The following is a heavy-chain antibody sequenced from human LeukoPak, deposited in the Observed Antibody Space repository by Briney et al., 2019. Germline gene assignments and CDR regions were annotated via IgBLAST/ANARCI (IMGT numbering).Heavy chain of an antibody. CDR1: GFTFSSYG. V-gene: IGHV3-30*02. CDR3: AKDRCSNGIGCYYYYMDV. D-gene: IGHD2-8*01. J-gene: IGHJ6*03. CDR2: IQNDGSNE. Sequence: LTGGSLRLSCAASGFTFSSYGMHWVRQAPGKGLEWVAYIQNDGSNEQYANSVRGRFSISRDSSKNTLYLQMNSLRAEDTAVYYCAKDRCSNGIGCYYYYMDVWGKGTTVTISS.